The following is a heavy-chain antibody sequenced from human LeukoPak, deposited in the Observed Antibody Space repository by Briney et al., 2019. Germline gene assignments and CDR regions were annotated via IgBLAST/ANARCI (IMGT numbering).Heavy chain of an antibody. J-gene: IGHJ4*02. CDR1: GFTFSSYA. CDR3: ARGEFSGLDY. CDR2: ILYDGGNA. V-gene: IGHV3-30-3*01. D-gene: IGHD5-12*01. Sequence: PGGSLRLSCAASGFTFSSYAMHWVRQAPGKGLEWVAVILYDGGNAHYADSVRGRFTISRDNPKNTLWQQMNSLTPDDTAVYYCARGEFSGLDYWGQGTLVTVSS.